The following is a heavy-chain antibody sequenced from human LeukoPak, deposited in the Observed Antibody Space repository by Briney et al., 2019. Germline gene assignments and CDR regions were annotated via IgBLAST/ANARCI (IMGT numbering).Heavy chain of an antibody. V-gene: IGHV4-4*07. CDR3: ARESIARGGSYLFDY. CDR2: IYTSGST. D-gene: IGHD6-6*01. Sequence: PSETLSLTCTVSGGSISSYYWSWLRQPAGKGLEWIGRIYTSGSTNYNPSLKSRVTMSVDTSKNQFSLKLSSVTAAAAAVYSCARESIARGGSYLFDYWGQGTLVTVSS. CDR1: GGSISSYY. J-gene: IGHJ4*02.